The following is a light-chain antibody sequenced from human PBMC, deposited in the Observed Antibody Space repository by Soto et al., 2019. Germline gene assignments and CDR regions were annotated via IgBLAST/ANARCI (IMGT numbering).Light chain of an antibody. V-gene: IGKV1-39*01. J-gene: IGKJ1*01. CDR1: ESIRNN. Sequence: DIQMTQSPSSLSASVGDRVTITCRASESIRNNLNWYQQKPGKAPKLLIYAASTLQSGVPSRFSGGGSGTEVTLTIGSLQPEDFTTYFCQQTYSTPRGAVGQGTKVEFK. CDR3: QQTYSTPRGA. CDR2: AAS.